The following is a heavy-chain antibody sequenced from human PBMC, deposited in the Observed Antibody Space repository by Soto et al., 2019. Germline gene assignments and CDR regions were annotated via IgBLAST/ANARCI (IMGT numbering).Heavy chain of an antibody. CDR3: ARHGVTFWGGYYRQATADY. D-gene: IGHD3-3*01. CDR1: GGSISSSSNY. Sequence: QVQLQESGPGLVKPSETLSLICTVSGGSISSSSNYWGWIRQPPGKGLEWIGSMYHSGTTYYNPSLMSRVTLSFDTSTNRFSLKLKSVTAADTAVYYCARHGVTFWGGYYRQATADYWGQGALVTVSS. J-gene: IGHJ4*02. CDR2: MYHSGTT. V-gene: IGHV4-39*01.